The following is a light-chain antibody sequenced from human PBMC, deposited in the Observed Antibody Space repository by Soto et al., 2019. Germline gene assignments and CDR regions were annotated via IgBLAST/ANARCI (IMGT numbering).Light chain of an antibody. CDR1: NSNIGAGYD. CDR3: QSYDSSLSGVV. Sequence: QSVLTQPPSVSGAPGQRVTISCTGSNSNIGAGYDVHWYQKFPGTAPKLLIYGNDNRPSGVPDRFSGSKSGTSASLAITGLQTEDEADYYCQSYDSSLSGVVFGGGTKLTVL. CDR2: GND. V-gene: IGLV1-40*01. J-gene: IGLJ2*01.